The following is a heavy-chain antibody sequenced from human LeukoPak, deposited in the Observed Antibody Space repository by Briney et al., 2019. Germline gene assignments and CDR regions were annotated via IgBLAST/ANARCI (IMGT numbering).Heavy chain of an antibody. CDR1: GGSISSGGYY. CDR3: ASAGY. J-gene: IGHJ4*02. V-gene: IGHV4-61*08. Sequence: PSQTLSLTCTVSGGSISSGGYYWNWIRQPPGKGLEWIGNIHYSGSTNFNASLKSRVTISRDPSKKQFSLNLRSVTAADTAVYYCASAGYWGQGILVTVSS. CDR2: IHYSGST.